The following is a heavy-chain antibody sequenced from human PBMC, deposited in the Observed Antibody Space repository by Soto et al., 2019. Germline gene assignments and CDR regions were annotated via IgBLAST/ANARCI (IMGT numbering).Heavy chain of an antibody. J-gene: IGHJ6*03. CDR1: GYTFTSYG. CDR2: ISAYNGNT. Sequence: ASVKVSCKASGYTFTSYGISWVRQAPGQGLEWMGWISAYNGNTNYAQKLQGRVTMTTDTSTSTAYMELRSLRSDDTAVYYCARDHPGSYYDYYYDYMDVWGKGTTVTVSS. CDR3: ARDHPGSYYDYYYDYMDV. D-gene: IGHD1-26*01. V-gene: IGHV1-18*01.